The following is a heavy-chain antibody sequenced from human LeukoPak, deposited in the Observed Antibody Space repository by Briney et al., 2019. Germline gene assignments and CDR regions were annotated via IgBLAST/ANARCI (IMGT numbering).Heavy chain of an antibody. J-gene: IGHJ5*02. CDR2: IYHSGST. CDR1: GDSVSAGVY. V-gene: IGHV4-38-2*02. Sequence: SETLSLTCTVSGDSVSAGVYWAWIRQPPGKGLEWIGSIYHSGSTYYNPSLQSRVNISVDKSKNQFSLNLSSVTAADTAIYFCARPPPYGDNGLDWLDPWGQGAPGTVSS. D-gene: IGHD4-17*01. CDR3: ARPPPYGDNGLDWLDP.